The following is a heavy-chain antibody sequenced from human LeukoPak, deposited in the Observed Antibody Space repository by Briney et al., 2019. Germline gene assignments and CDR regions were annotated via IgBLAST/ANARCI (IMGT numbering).Heavy chain of an antibody. D-gene: IGHD1-26*01. J-gene: IGHJ4*02. CDR3: ARDEWGGSYFTSYYLDY. V-gene: IGHV3-7*01. CDR2: IKQDGSEK. CDR1: GFTFSSYW. Sequence: TGGSLRLSCAASGFTFSSYWMSWVRQAPGKGLEWVANIKQDGSEKYYVDSVKGRFTISRDNAKNSLYLQMNSLRAEDTAVYYCARDEWGGSYFTSYYLDYWGQGTLVTVSS.